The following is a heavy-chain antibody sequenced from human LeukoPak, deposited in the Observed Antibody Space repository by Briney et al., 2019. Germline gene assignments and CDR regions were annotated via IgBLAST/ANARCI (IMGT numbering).Heavy chain of an antibody. J-gene: IGHJ4*02. CDR3: ARVYDSNGYYYYFDY. Sequence: SETLSLTCTVSGGSISSHYWSWIRQPPGRGLEWIAYIHYSGSTNYHPSPKSRVTISVDTSKNQFSLKLSSVTAADTAVYYCARVYDSNGYYYYFDYWGQGTLVTVSS. CDR1: GGSISSHY. D-gene: IGHD3-22*01. CDR2: IHYSGST. V-gene: IGHV4-59*11.